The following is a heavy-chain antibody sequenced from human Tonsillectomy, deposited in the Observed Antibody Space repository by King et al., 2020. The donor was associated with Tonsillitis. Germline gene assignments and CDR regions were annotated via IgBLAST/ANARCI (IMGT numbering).Heavy chain of an antibody. Sequence: VQSGAEVKKPGSSVQVSCQASGGPFSNHAINWVRPAPGQGLEWMGVIIPMFGTANSAQKFQGRLTITANESASTAYMDLSRLRSDDTAVYYCFSSASWGQGTLVTVSS. J-gene: IGHJ4*02. CDR3: FSSAS. D-gene: IGHD1-26*01. V-gene: IGHV1-69*01. CDR1: GGPFSNHA. CDR2: IIPMFGTA.